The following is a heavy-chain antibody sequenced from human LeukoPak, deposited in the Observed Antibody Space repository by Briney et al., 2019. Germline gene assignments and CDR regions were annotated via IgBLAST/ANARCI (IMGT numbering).Heavy chain of an antibody. CDR2: ISSSGTYL. Sequence: PGGSLRLPCAASGFAFSSYSMNWVRQAPGKGLEWVSSISSSGTYLYYADSVKGRFTISRDNAKNSLFLQMNSLRAEDTAVYYCARIPPMTTLTKWGQGTLVTVSS. V-gene: IGHV3-21*01. J-gene: IGHJ4*02. D-gene: IGHD4-17*01. CDR1: GFAFSSYS. CDR3: ARIPPMTTLTK.